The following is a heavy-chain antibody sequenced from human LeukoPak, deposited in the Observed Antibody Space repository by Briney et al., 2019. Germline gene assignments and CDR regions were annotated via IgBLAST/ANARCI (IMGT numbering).Heavy chain of an antibody. CDR3: AKDSAAELQN. D-gene: IGHD6-25*01. CDR2: INGGNDAT. V-gene: IGHV3-23*01. CDR1: GFTVFNYA. Sequence: GGSLRLSCAASGFTVFNYAMAWVRQAPGKGLEWVSAINGGNDATNYANSVKGRFTISRDNSKNTLYLQMNSLRAEDTAVYYCAKDSAAELQNWGQGTLVTVSS. J-gene: IGHJ4*02.